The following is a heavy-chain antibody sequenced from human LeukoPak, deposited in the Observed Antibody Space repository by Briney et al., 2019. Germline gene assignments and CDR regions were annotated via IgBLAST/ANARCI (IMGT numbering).Heavy chain of an antibody. V-gene: IGHV1-8*01. CDR3: ARRSGYYSPSDY. CDR2: MNPNSGNT. CDR1: GYTFTSFD. Sequence: GASVKVSCKASGYTFTSFDINWVRQATGQGLEWMGWMNPNSGNTGYAQKFQGRVTMTRNTSISTAYMELSSLRSEDTAVYYCARRSGYYSPSDYWGQGTLVTVSS. J-gene: IGHJ4*02. D-gene: IGHD3-22*01.